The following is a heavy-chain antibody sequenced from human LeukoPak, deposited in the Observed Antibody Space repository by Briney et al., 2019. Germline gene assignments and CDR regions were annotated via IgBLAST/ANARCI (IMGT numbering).Heavy chain of an antibody. V-gene: IGHV3-23*01. CDR3: AKSRSGSANWALQIFDN. CDR1: GFTFSSYA. CDR2: ISSSGDST. D-gene: IGHD1-1*01. J-gene: IGHJ4*02. Sequence: GGSLRLSCAASGFTFSSYAMSWVRQAPGKGLEWVSAISSSGDSTYYADSVKGRFTISRDNSKNTLYLQMNSLRAEDTAVYYCAKSRSGSANWALQIFDNWGQGALVTVSS.